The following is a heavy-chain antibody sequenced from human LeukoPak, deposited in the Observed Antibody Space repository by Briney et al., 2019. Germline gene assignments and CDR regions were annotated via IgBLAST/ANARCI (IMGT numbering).Heavy chain of an antibody. V-gene: IGHV3-64*01. CDR1: GFTVSIYS. CDR3: AGEGAINDYGDHRPFDF. CDR2: ISNNGGST. J-gene: IGHJ4*02. D-gene: IGHD4-17*01. Sequence: PGGSLRFSCAVSGFTVSIYSMAWVRQRPGKGLEYVSSISNNGGSTHYGNSVKGRFNISRDNSKNTLYLQMGSLRAEDMAVYYCAGEGAINDYGDHRPFDFWGQGTLVAVSS.